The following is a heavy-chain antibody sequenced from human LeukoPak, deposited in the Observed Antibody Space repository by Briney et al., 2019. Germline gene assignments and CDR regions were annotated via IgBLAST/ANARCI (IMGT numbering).Heavy chain of an antibody. CDR3: AGHARGSYLVH. CDR1: GFTFSDYY. J-gene: IGHJ4*02. V-gene: IGHV3-11*01. CDR2: ISSLSPPAI. Sequence: GGSLRLSCAGSGFTFSDYYMSWIRQAPGKGLEWVSLISSLSPPAISYGDSVKGRFTTSRDDVKNSLFLQMSSLRVEDTAMYYCAGHARGSYLVHWGQGILVTVSA.